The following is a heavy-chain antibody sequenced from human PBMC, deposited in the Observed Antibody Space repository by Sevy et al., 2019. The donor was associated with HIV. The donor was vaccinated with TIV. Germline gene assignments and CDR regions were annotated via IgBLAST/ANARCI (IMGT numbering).Heavy chain of an antibody. D-gene: IGHD1-26*01. CDR3: ARAGRSDAFDI. Sequence: GESLKISCAASGFTFSSYWMHWVRQAPGKGLVSVSRINSDGSSTSYADSVKGRFTISRDNAKNTLYLQMNSLRAEDTAVYYCARAGRSDAFDIWGQGTMVTVSS. CDR2: INSDGSST. CDR1: GFTFSSYW. J-gene: IGHJ3*02. V-gene: IGHV3-74*01.